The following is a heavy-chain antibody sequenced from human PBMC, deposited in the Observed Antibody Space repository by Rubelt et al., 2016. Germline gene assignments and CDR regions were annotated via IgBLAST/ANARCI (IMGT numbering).Heavy chain of an antibody. D-gene: IGHD6-6*01. CDR1: GYTFIDYY. CDR3: ARVRQLSDY. CDR2: INPNGGGT. J-gene: IGHJ4*02. V-gene: IGHV1-2*06. Sequence: QVQLVQSGAEVKKPGASVKVSCKASGYTFIDYYIHWVRQAPGQGLEWMGRINPNGGGTNYAQKFQGRVTMTRDTSNTPAYMEWRSLGSDDTAGYYCARVRQLSDYWGQGTLVTVSS.